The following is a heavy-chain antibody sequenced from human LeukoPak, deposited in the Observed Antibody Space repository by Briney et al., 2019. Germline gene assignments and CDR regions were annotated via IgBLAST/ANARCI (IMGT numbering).Heavy chain of an antibody. V-gene: IGHV1-69*06. J-gene: IGHJ4*02. CDR3: ATDLLTSSVQFDY. Sequence: GASVKVSCKASGGTFSSYAISWVRQAPGQGLEWMGGIIPMFGTAIYAQKFQGRVTMTEDTSTDTAYMELSSLRSEDTAVYYCATDLLTSSVQFDYWGQGTLVTVSS. CDR2: IIPMFGTA. D-gene: IGHD6-19*01. CDR1: GGTFSSYA.